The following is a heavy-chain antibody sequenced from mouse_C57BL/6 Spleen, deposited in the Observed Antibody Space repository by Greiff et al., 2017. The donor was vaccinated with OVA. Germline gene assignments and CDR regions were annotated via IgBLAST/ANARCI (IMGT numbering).Heavy chain of an antibody. D-gene: IGHD2-4*01. V-gene: IGHV1-81*01. CDR2: IYPRSGNT. Sequence: QVQLQQSGAELARPGASVKLSCKASGYTFTSYGISWVKQRTGQGLEWIGEIYPRSGNTYYNEKFKGKATLTADKSSSTAYMELRSLTSEDSAVYFCASPSYDYDVGYFDYWGQGTTLTVSS. CDR3: ASPSYDYDVGYFDY. J-gene: IGHJ2*01. CDR1: GYTFTSYG.